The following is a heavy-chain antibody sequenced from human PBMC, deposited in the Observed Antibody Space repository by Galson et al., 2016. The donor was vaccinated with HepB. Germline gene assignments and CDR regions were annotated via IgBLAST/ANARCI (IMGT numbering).Heavy chain of an antibody. CDR3: ARDKRFSCVNGVCSLGDQYFGMDV. Sequence: SVKVSCKASAYVFVTHGISWVRQAPGQGLEWMAWISPYSGDTYYSHKFQGRVALTTVTSTGTAYMEMRSLGSDDTAVYYCARDKRFSCVNGVCSLGDQYFGMDVWGQGTTVIVSS. V-gene: IGHV1-18*01. CDR2: ISPYSGDT. J-gene: IGHJ6*02. D-gene: IGHD2-8*01. CDR1: AYVFVTHG.